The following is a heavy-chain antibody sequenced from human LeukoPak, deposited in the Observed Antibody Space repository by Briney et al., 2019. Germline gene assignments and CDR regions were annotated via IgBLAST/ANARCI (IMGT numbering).Heavy chain of an antibody. D-gene: IGHD3-16*01. J-gene: IGHJ4*02. CDR3: ARAKPLLRPHAADY. CDR2: ISAYNGNT. Sequence: GASVKVSCKASGSTFTSYGISLVRHAPGQGLEWMGWISAYNGNTNYAQKLQGRVTMTTDTSTSTAYMELRSLRSDDTAVYYCARAKPLLRPHAADYWGQGTLVSVSS. CDR1: GSTFTSYG. V-gene: IGHV1-18*01.